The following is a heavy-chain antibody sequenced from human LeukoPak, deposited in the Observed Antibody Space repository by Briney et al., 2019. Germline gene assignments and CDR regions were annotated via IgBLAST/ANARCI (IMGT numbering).Heavy chain of an antibody. D-gene: IGHD3-10*01. Sequence: GGSLRLSCAASGFTFSSYWFHWVRQAPGKGLVWVSRINTDGTSTSYADSVKGRFTIARDNAKNTLYLQMNSLRAEDTAIYYCEKVITGPRNYGGQEPLVPAPS. CDR1: GFTFSSYW. CDR2: INTDGTST. J-gene: IGHJ4*02. V-gene: IGHV3-74*01. CDR3: EKVITGPRNY.